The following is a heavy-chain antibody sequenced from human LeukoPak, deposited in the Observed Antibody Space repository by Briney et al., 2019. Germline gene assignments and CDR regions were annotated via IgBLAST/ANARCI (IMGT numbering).Heavy chain of an antibody. CDR1: GFTFSSYW. J-gene: IGHJ4*02. D-gene: IGHD3-22*01. CDR2: INSDGSST. Sequence: PGGSLRLSCAASGFTFSSYWMHWVRQAPGKGLVWVSRINSDGSSTSYADSVKGRFTISRDNAKNTLYLQMNSLRAEDTAVHYCAQETDYYDSSGYSYWGQGTLVTVSS. CDR3: AQETDYYDSSGYSY. V-gene: IGHV3-74*01.